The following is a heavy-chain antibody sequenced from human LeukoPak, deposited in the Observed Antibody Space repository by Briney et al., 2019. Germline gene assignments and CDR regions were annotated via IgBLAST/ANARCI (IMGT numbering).Heavy chain of an antibody. V-gene: IGHV1-18*01. CDR3: ARDRITMIVVVITEDAFDI. CDR2: ISAYNGNT. CDR1: GYTFTSYG. Sequence: ASVKVSCKASGYTFTSYGISWVRQAPGQGLEWMGWISAYNGNTNYAQKLRGRVTMTTDTSTSTAYMELRSLRSDDTAVYYCARDRITMIVVVITEDAFDIWGQGTMVTVSS. D-gene: IGHD3-22*01. J-gene: IGHJ3*02.